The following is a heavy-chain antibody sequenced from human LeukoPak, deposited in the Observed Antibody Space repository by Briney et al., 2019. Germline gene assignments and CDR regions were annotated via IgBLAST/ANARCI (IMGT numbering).Heavy chain of an antibody. Sequence: SETLSLTCTVSGGSISSSSYYWGWIRQPPWKGLEWIGSIYYSGSTYYNPSLKSRVTISVDTSKNQFSLKLSSVTAADTAVYYCARRVAAAGTFDPWGQGTLVTVSS. CDR1: GGSISSSSYY. D-gene: IGHD6-13*01. CDR2: IYYSGST. V-gene: IGHV4-39*01. CDR3: ARRVAAAGTFDP. J-gene: IGHJ5*02.